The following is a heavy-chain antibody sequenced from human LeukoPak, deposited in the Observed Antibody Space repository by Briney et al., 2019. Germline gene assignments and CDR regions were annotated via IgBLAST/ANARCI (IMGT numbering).Heavy chain of an antibody. D-gene: IGHD2-15*01. V-gene: IGHV1-69*13. CDR2: IIPIFGTA. J-gene: IGHJ5*02. CDR3: ARVVVVVAATLNWFDP. Sequence: SVKVSCKASGYTFTSYAISWVRQAPGQGLEWMGGIIPIFGTANYAQKFQGRVTITADESTSTAYMELSSLRSEDTAVYYCARVVVVVAATLNWFDPWGQGTLVTVSS. CDR1: GYTFTSYA.